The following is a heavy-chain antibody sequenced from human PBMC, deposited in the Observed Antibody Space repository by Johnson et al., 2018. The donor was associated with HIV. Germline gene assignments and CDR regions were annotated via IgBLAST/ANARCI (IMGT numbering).Heavy chain of an antibody. Sequence: QVQLVESGGGVVQPGGSLRLSCAASGFTFSNYGMHWVRQAPGKGLEWVAFIRYDGSHKYYVDSVKGRFTISRDNSKNTLYLQMNSLRAEDTAVYYCAKDLRGCSYGLEAFDIWGQGTMVTVSS. D-gene: IGHD5-18*01. CDR3: AKDLRGCSYGLEAFDI. CDR1: GFTFSNYG. V-gene: IGHV3-30*02. J-gene: IGHJ3*02. CDR2: IRYDGSHK.